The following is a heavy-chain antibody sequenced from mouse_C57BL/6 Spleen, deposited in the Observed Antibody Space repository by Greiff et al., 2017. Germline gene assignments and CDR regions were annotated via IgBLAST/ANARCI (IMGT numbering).Heavy chain of an antibody. Sequence: EVQLQQSGPELVKPGASVKIPCKASGYTFTDYNMDWVKQSHGKSLEWIGDINPNNGGTIYNQKFKGKATLTVDKSSSTAYMELRSLTSEDTAVYYCARGPITTVASYAMDYWGQGTSVTVSS. CDR3: ARGPITTVASYAMDY. CDR1: GYTFTDYN. V-gene: IGHV1-18*01. J-gene: IGHJ4*01. D-gene: IGHD1-1*01. CDR2: INPNNGGT.